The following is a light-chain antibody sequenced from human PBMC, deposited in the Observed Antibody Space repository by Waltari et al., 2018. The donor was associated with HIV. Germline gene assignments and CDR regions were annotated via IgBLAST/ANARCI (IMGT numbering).Light chain of an antibody. J-gene: IGKJ1*01. CDR3: QQRGNWPPWT. CDR1: QSVSSY. V-gene: IGKV3-11*01. Sequence: EIVLTQTPATLSLSPGARATLSCRASQSVSSYLAWYHQKPGQAPRLLIYDSSNRATGIPARFSGGESGTDFTLTISSLEPEDFAVYYCQQRGNWPPWTFGQGTKVEIK. CDR2: DSS.